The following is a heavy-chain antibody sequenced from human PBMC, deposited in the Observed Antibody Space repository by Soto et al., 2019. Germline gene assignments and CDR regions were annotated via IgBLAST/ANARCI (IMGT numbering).Heavy chain of an antibody. D-gene: IGHD6-13*01. V-gene: IGHV4-39*01. CDR2: IYYSGST. J-gene: IGHJ4*02. CDR3: ARLGAAAGTY. Sequence: RQPPGKGLEWIGSIYYSGSTYYNPSLQSRVTISVDTSKNQFSLKLSSVTAADTAVYYCARLGAAAGTYRGQGTLVTVSS.